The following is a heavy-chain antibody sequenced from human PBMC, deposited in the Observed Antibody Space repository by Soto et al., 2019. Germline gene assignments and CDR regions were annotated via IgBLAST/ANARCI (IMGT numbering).Heavy chain of an antibody. Sequence: GESLKISCNGSGYSFTIYCIGWVLQMPGKGLDWMWIIYPGDSGTRYSPSFQGQVTISADKSISTAYLQWSSLKASDTAMYYCARHGATYYDILTGYPTPYYYYGMDVWGQGTTVTVSS. CDR3: ARHGATYYDILTGYPTPYYYYGMDV. D-gene: IGHD3-9*01. V-gene: IGHV5-51*01. J-gene: IGHJ6*02. CDR2: IYPGDSGT. CDR1: GYSFTIYC.